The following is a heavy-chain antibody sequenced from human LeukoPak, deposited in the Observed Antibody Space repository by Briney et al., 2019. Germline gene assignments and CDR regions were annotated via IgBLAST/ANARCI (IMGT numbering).Heavy chain of an antibody. D-gene: IGHD4-17*01. V-gene: IGHV3-15*05. Sequence: GGSLRLSCAASGFTFSDYTMNWVRQAPGKGLEWVGHIKSKTAGGTTDYAELVKGRFSISRDDSKDTVSLEMNSLKTEDTAVYYCVTEYYGAYNYWGRGTLVTVSS. J-gene: IGHJ4*02. CDR2: IKSKTAGGTT. CDR3: VTEYYGAYNY. CDR1: GFTFSDYT.